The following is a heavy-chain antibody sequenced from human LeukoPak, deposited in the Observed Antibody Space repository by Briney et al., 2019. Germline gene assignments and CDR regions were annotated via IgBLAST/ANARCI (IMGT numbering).Heavy chain of an antibody. J-gene: IGHJ4*02. CDR1: GYTPSELS. V-gene: IGHV1-24*01. CDR2: FDPEDGET. CDR3: ATEGLRTGSSPYYFDY. D-gene: IGHD3/OR15-3a*01. Sequence: SVKASCKVSGYTPSELSLHWVRHAPGKGVEWMGGFDPEDGETIYAQKFQGRVTMTEDTSTDTAYMELSSLRSEDTAVYYCATEGLRTGSSPYYFDYCGQGTLVTVSS.